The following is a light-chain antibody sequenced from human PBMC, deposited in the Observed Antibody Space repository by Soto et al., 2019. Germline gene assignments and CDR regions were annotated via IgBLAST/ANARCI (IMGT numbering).Light chain of an antibody. Sequence: DIQMTQSPSTLSASVGERVTITCRASQSIYTWLAWYQKKPGKAPKLLIYKASSLESGVPSRFSGSGSGTEFTLTISSLQPDDFATYCCQQYNSYPLTFGGGTKVEIK. J-gene: IGKJ4*01. CDR3: QQYNSYPLT. CDR2: KAS. V-gene: IGKV1-5*03. CDR1: QSIYTW.